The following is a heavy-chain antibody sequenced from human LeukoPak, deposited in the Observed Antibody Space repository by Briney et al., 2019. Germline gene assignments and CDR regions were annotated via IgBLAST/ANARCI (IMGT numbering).Heavy chain of an antibody. V-gene: IGHV1-69*01. CDR2: IIPIFGTA. J-gene: IGHJ4*02. CDR3: ARRRYCSSTSCYALGYFDY. D-gene: IGHD2-2*01. CDR1: GGTFSSYA. Sequence: SVKVSCKASGGTFSSYAISWVRQAPGQGLEWMGGIIPIFGTANYAQKFQGRVTITADESTSTAYMELSSLRSDDTAVYYCARRRYCSSTSCYALGYFDYWGQGTLVTVSS.